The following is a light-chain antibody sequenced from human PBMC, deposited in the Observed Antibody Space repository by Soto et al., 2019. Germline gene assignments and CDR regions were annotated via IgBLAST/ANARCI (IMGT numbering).Light chain of an antibody. CDR3: QQYNNWPYT. J-gene: IGKJ2*01. CDR2: GAS. V-gene: IGKV3-15*01. Sequence: DIMMTQSPATVSVSPAGRATLSCRASQAIASNVAWYQQRPGQPPRLLIYGASTRASDVPDGFTGSGSGTQFTLTISSLHSEDFAVYFCQQYNNWPYTFGQGTKVEI. CDR1: QAIASN.